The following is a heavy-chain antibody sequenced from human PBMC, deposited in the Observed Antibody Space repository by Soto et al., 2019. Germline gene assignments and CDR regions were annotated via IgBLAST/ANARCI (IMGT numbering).Heavy chain of an antibody. CDR3: ARGWRFDP. V-gene: IGHV4-34*01. CDR2: INHSGTT. CDR1: GGSFTAYQ. D-gene: IGHD1-1*01. Sequence: SETLSLTCGVYGGSFTAYQWNWIRQSPGQGLEWIGEINHSGTTKYNPSLASRINLSVDTSKKQFSLKMFSVTAADTAIYYCARGWRFDPWGQGTKVTVYS. J-gene: IGHJ5*02.